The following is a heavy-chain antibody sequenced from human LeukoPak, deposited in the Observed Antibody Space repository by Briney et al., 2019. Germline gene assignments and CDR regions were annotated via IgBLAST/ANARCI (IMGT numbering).Heavy chain of an antibody. CDR1: GFSFSRSW. CDR2: IKEDGSEK. J-gene: IGHJ4*02. Sequence: GGSLRLSCAASGFSFSRSWMSWVRQAPGKGLEWEANIKEDGSEKQYVDSVKGRFTISRDNAKNSLYLQMNSLRAEDTAVYFCVREFDCWGQGALVSVSS. CDR3: VREFDC. V-gene: IGHV3-7*01.